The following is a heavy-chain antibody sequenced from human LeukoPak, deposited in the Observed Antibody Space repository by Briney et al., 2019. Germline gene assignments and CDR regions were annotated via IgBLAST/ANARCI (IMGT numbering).Heavy chain of an antibody. CDR2: VSGSGTYT. J-gene: IGHJ5*01. Sequence: GGSLRPSCEATGLTFNNYVMTWVRQAPGKGLEWVSVVSGSGTYTYYADSLKGRFTISRDNSKNTLYLEMKSLRADDTAVYYCAKQVGSSWLFDSWGQGTLVTVSS. CDR3: AKQVGSSWLFDS. V-gene: IGHV3-23*01. CDR1: GLTFNNYV. D-gene: IGHD6-13*01.